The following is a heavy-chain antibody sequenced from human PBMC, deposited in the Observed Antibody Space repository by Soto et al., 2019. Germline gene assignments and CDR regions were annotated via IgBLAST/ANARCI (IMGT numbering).Heavy chain of an antibody. CDR3: ARWLGYGPHFDY. Sequence: QVQLQESGPGLVKPSQTLSLTCTVSGGSISSGDYYWSWIRQPPGKGLEWIGYMYYSGSTYYNPSLKSRVTISVDTSKNQFSLKLSSVTAADAAVYYCARWLGYGPHFDYWGQGTLVTVSS. J-gene: IGHJ4*02. CDR1: GGSISSGDYY. CDR2: MYYSGST. D-gene: IGHD5-12*01. V-gene: IGHV4-30-4*01.